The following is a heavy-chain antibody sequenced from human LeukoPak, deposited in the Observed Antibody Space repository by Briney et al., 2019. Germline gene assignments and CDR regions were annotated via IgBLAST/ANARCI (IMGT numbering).Heavy chain of an antibody. D-gene: IGHD3-3*01. CDR2: IYSSGTT. J-gene: IGHJ5*02. V-gene: IGHV4-4*07. CDR1: GGSISSYY. CDR3: ARVFWSGYFNWFDT. Sequence: SETLSLTCTVSGGSISSYYWSWIRQPPGKGLEWIGRIYSSGTTNYNPSLKSRVTMSVDTSKNHFSLKLSSVTAADTAVYYCARVFWSGYFNWFDTWGQGTLVTVSS.